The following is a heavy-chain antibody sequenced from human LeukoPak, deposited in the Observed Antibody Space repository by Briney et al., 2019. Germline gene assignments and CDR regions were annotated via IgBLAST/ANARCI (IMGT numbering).Heavy chain of an antibody. CDR2: INYGGSS. Sequence: SETLSLTCTVSGGSMNSYYWSWIRQPPGKRPEWIGDINYGGSSKYNPSLKSRVTISIDTSNNQFSLNLLSMTAEDTAIYYCVRVGDSATGSVLDNWGPGTLVTVSS. J-gene: IGHJ4*02. CDR1: GGSMNSYY. CDR3: VRVGDSATGSVLDN. V-gene: IGHV4-59*01. D-gene: IGHD2-8*02.